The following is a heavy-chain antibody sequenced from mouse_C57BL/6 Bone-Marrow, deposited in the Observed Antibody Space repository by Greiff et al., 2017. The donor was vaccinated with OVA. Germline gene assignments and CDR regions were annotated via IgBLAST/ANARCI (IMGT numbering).Heavy chain of an antibody. CDR2: ISSGSSTI. V-gene: IGHV5-17*01. CDR1: GFTFSDYG. D-gene: IGHD3-1*01. J-gene: IGHJ2*01. CDR3: ARGTGAR. Sequence: EVHLVESGGGLVKPGGSLKLSCAASGFTFSDYGMHWVRQAPEKGLEWVAYISSGSSTIYYADTVTGRFTFSRDNAKNTLFLQMTSLRSEDTAMYYCARGTGARWGQGTTLTVSS.